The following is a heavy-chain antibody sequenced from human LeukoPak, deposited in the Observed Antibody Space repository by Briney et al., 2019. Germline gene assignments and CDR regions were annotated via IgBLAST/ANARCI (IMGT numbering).Heavy chain of an antibody. V-gene: IGHV3-23*01. J-gene: IGHJ4*02. Sequence: GGSLRLSCEASGFTFGSHAMYWVRQAPGKGLEWVAGIFGSGGSPHYADSVKGRFTISRDNSRNTVYLQINSLRADDTAVYYCGKTTVGYSSGQKPTWPVDYWGQGTLVTVSS. CDR1: GFTFGSHA. D-gene: IGHD5-18*01. CDR3: GKTTVGYSSGQKPTWPVDY. CDR2: IFGSGGSP.